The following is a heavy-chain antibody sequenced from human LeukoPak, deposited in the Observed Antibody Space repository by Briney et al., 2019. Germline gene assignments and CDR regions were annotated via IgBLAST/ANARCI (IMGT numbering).Heavy chain of an antibody. J-gene: IGHJ6*03. V-gene: IGHV3-7*01. CDR2: IKQDGSEE. CDR1: GFTFSSYT. Sequence: GGSLRLSCAASGFTFSSYTMSWVRQAPGKGLEWVANIKQDGSEEYYVDSVKGRFTISRDNAKNSLYLQMNSLRAEDTAVYYCARPYSSSWYYYYYYMDVWGKGTTVTVSS. CDR3: ARPYSSSWYYYYYYMDV. D-gene: IGHD6-13*01.